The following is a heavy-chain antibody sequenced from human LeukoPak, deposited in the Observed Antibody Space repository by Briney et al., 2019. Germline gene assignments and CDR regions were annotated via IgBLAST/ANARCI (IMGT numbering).Heavy chain of an antibody. V-gene: IGHV1-69*04. J-gene: IGHJ4*02. CDR3: ARETKQQRQVDY. Sequence: ASVTVSCTASGGTFSSYAISWVRQAPGQGLEWMGRIIPILGIANYAQKFQGRVTITADKSTSTAYMEVSSLRSEDTAVYYCARETKQQRQVDYWGQGTLVTVSS. D-gene: IGHD6-13*01. CDR1: GGTFSSYA. CDR2: IIPILGIA.